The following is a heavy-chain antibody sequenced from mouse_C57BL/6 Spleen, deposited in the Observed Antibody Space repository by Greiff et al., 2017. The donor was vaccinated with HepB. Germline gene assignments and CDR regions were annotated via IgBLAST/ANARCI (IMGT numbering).Heavy chain of an antibody. CDR2: IHPNSGST. V-gene: IGHV1-64*01. CDR3: ARNYDYDSFYWYFDV. J-gene: IGHJ1*03. Sequence: QVQLQQPGAELVKPGASVKLSCKASGYTFTSYWMHWVKQRPGQGLEWIGMIHPNSGSTNYNEKFKSKATLTVDKSSSTAYMQLSSLTSEDSAVYYCARNYDYDSFYWYFDVWGTGTTVTVSS. D-gene: IGHD2-4*01. CDR1: GYTFTSYW.